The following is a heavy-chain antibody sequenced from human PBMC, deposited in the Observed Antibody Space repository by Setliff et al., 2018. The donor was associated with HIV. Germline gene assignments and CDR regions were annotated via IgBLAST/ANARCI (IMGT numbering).Heavy chain of an antibody. Sequence: GASVKVSCKASGYIFTNYVIHWVRQAPGQRLEWMGWINAGNGNTKYSQKFQGRVTITRDKSATTAYMELSSLRSEDTAVYYCARDRIIWWEIPGGAHDASDRWGQGTMVTVSS. J-gene: IGHJ3*02. CDR3: ARDRIIWWEIPGGAHDASDR. CDR1: GYIFTNYV. D-gene: IGHD1-26*01. V-gene: IGHV1-3*01. CDR2: INAGNGNT.